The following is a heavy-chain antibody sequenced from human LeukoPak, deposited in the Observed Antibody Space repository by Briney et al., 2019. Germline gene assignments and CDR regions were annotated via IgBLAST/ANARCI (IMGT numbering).Heavy chain of an antibody. CDR2: INHSGST. CDR1: GFTFSSYE. V-gene: IGHV4-34*01. Sequence: PGGSLRLSCAASGFTFSSYEINWVRQPPGKGLEWIGEINHSGSTNYNPSLKSRVTISVDTSKNQFSLKLSSVTAADTAVYYCAREPRGYCSGGSCYPGLDYWGQGTLVTVSS. D-gene: IGHD2-15*01. J-gene: IGHJ4*02. CDR3: AREPRGYCSGGSCYPGLDY.